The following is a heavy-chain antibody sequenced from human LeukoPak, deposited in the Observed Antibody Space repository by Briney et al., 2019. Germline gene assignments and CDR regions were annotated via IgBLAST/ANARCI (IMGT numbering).Heavy chain of an antibody. CDR3: ARDGSSWVDWFDP. CDR1: GFTFSSYG. D-gene: IGHD6-13*01. Sequence: GGSLRLSYAASGFTFSSYGMHWVRQAPGKGLEWVAVIWYDGSNKYYADSVKGRFTISRDNSKNTLYLQMNSLRAEDTAVYYCARDGSSWVDWFDPWGQGTLVTVSS. V-gene: IGHV3-33*01. CDR2: IWYDGSNK. J-gene: IGHJ5*02.